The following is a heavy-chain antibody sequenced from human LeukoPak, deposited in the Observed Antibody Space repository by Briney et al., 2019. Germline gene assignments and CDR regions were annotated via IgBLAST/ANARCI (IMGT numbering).Heavy chain of an antibody. CDR3: ARALYGDYPWDY. J-gene: IGHJ4*02. Sequence: GGSLRLSCAASGFTFSCSAMSWVRQAPGKGLEWVSSISSSSSYIYYADSVKGRFTISRDNAKNSLYLQMNSLRAEDTAVYYCARALYGDYPWDYWGQGTLVTVSS. CDR2: ISSSSSYI. CDR1: GFTFSCSA. V-gene: IGHV3-21*01. D-gene: IGHD4-17*01.